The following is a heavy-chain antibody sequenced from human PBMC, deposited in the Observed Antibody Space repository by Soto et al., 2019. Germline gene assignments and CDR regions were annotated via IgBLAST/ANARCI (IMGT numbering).Heavy chain of an antibody. CDR2: ISSSSSYI. V-gene: IGHV3-21*01. CDR3: ARDSAXLLLWFGEHYYYYGMDV. J-gene: IGHJ6*02. CDR1: GFPFRSYS. Sequence: PGGSLRLSFAASGFPFRSYSMNWVREAPGKGLEWVSSISSSSSYIYYADSVKGRYTISRDNAKNSLYLQMNSLRAEDTAVYYCARDSAXLLLWFGEHYYYYGMDVWGQGTTVSVSS. D-gene: IGHD3-10*01.